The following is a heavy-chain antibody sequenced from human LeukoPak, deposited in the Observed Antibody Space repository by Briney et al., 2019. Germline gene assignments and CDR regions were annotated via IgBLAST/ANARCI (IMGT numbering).Heavy chain of an antibody. J-gene: IGHJ4*02. CDR1: GFTFDDYA. D-gene: IGHD5-18*01. CDR2: INSDGSST. CDR3: ARDQSLGGYSYGYIDN. V-gene: IGHV3-74*01. Sequence: PGGSLRLSCAASGFTFDDYAMHWVRQVPGKGLVWVSRINSDGSSTSYADSVKGRFTISRDNAKNTLYLQMNSLRAEDTAVYYCARDQSLGGYSYGYIDNWGQGTLVTVSS.